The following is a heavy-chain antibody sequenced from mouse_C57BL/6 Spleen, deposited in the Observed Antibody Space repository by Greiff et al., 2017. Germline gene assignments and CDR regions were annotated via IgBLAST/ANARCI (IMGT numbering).Heavy chain of an antibody. D-gene: IGHD2-1*01. CDR2: IYPGNSDT. Sequence: VHVKQSGTVLARPGASVKMSCKTSGYTFTSYWMHWVKQRPGQGLEWIGAIYPGNSDTSYNQKFKGKAKLTAVTSASTAYMELSSLTNEDSAVYYCTRLELPQVGFAYWGQGTLVTVSA. CDR3: TRLELPQVGFAY. CDR1: GYTFTSYW. J-gene: IGHJ3*01. V-gene: IGHV1-5*01.